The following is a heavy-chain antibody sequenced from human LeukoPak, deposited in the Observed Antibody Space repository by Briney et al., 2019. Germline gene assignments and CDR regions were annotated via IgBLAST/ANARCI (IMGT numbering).Heavy chain of an antibody. D-gene: IGHD1-26*01. Sequence: SETLSLTCAVYGGSFSGYYWSWIRQPPGKGLEWIGEINHSGSTNYNPSLKSRVTISVDTSKNQFSLKLSSVTAADTAVYYCARDQSGEWDLLSGWWFDPWGQGTLVTASS. CDR2: INHSGST. J-gene: IGHJ5*02. V-gene: IGHV4-34*01. CDR3: ARDQSGEWDLLSGWWFDP. CDR1: GGSFSGYY.